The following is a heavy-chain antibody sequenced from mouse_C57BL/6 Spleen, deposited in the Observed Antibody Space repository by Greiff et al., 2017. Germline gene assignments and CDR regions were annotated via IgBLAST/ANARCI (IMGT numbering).Heavy chain of an antibody. V-gene: IGHV5-6*02. J-gene: IGHJ3*01. Sequence: EVNVVESGGDLVKPGASLKLSCAASGFTFSSYGMSWVRQTPDKRLEWVATISSGGSYTYYPDSVKGRFTISRDNAKNTLYLQMSSLKSEDTAMYYCARRGDCDGRWFAYWGQGTLVTVSA. CDR2: ISSGGSYT. CDR1: GFTFSSYG. CDR3: ARRGDCDGRWFAY. D-gene: IGHD2-4*01.